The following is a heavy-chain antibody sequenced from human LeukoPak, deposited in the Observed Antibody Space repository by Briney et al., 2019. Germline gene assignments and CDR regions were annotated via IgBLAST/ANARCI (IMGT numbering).Heavy chain of an antibody. D-gene: IGHD3-3*01. CDR3: ARAVKSYDFWSGYFGVNYYYYYMDV. CDR2: MNPNSGNT. J-gene: IGHJ6*03. V-gene: IGHV1-8*03. Sequence: VASVKVSCKASGYTFTSYDINWVRQAPGQGLEWMGWMNPNSGNTGYAQKFQGRVTITRNTSISTAYMELSSLRSEDTAVYYCARAVKSYDFWSGYFGVNYYYYYMDVWGKGTTVTVSS. CDR1: GYTFTSYD.